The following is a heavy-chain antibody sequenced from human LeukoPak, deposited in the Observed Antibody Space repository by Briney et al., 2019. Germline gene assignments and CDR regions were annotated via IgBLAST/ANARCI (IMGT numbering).Heavy chain of an antibody. CDR1: GFTFDDYA. Sequence: PGGSLRLSCAASGFTFDDYAMDWVRQGPGKGLEWVSLISGDGGITYYADSVKGRFTIYRDNSKNSLYLQMNSLRTEDTALYYCAKDIGGYSFAADYWGQGTLVTVSS. CDR2: ISGDGGIT. V-gene: IGHV3-43*02. CDR3: AKDIGGYSFAADY. J-gene: IGHJ4*02. D-gene: IGHD5-18*01.